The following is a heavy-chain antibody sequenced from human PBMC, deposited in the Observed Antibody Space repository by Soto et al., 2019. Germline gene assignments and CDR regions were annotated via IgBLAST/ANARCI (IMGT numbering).Heavy chain of an antibody. CDR3: ARDHLILPAHDFFYGSDV. J-gene: IGHJ6*02. Sequence: PRGSLRLSCEVSGFVFSMYSMSWVRQTPGKGLEWVAKIPQEGVDGHYADSVKGRFTISRDNGKNSLYLQMNNLRAEDTAVYYCARDHLILPAHDFFYGSDVWGRGATV. CDR1: GFVFSMYS. D-gene: IGHD2-21*02. CDR2: IPQEGVDG. V-gene: IGHV3-7*03.